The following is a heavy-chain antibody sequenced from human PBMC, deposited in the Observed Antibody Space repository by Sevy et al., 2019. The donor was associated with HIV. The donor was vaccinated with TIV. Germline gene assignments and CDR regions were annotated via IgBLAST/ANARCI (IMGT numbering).Heavy chain of an antibody. CDR2: ISYDGSNK. V-gene: IGHV3-30-3*01. J-gene: IGHJ4*02. CDR3: ARVLWSGYSYDY. CDR1: GFTFSSYA. D-gene: IGHD3-3*01. Sequence: GGSLRLSCAASGFTFSSYAMHWVRQAPGKGLEWVAVISYDGSNKYYAYSVKGRFTISRDNSKNTLYLQMNSLRAEDTAVYYCARVLWSGYSYDYWGQGTLVTVSS.